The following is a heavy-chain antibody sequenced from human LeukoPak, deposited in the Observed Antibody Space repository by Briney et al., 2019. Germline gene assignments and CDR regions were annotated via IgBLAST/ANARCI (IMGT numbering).Heavy chain of an antibody. CDR1: GVSISSYY. Sequence: SETLSLTRTVSGVSISSYYWSWIRQPPGKGLEWIGYIYYSGSTNYNPSLKSRVTISLDTSKNQFSLKLSSVTAADTAVYYCARHDGSSWYYAFDVWGQGTMVTASS. CDR3: ARHDGSSWYYAFDV. J-gene: IGHJ3*01. D-gene: IGHD6-13*01. CDR2: IYYSGST. V-gene: IGHV4-59*08.